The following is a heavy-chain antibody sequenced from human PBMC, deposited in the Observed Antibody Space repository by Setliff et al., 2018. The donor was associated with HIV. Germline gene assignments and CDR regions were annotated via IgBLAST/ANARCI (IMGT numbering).Heavy chain of an antibody. Sequence: SETLSLTCTVSGGSISAYYWSWIRQPPGKGLEWIGYIYYSGGTTYNPSLKSRVTMSVDTSKNRFSLRLSSVSAADTAVYYCARTSYNFWGGPDSWGQGTLVTVSS. CDR2: IYYSGGT. J-gene: IGHJ4*02. D-gene: IGHD3-3*01. CDR1: GGSISAYY. CDR3: ARTSYNFWGGPDS. V-gene: IGHV4-59*08.